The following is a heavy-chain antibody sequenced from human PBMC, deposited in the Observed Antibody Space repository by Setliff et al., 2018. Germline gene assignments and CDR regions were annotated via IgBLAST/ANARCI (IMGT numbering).Heavy chain of an antibody. V-gene: IGHV1-18*04. CDR3: TRSRGPRVVLAADFDF. Sequence: GASVKVSCKTSGFRFTSFGFSWVRQAPGQGLEWMGWISPYSGESNYAQKLQDRLTVTADTSTKTIYMELRSLTSDDTAVYFCTRSRGPRVVLAADFDFWGQGTLVTVSS. CDR1: GFRFTSFG. J-gene: IGHJ4*02. CDR2: ISPYSGES. D-gene: IGHD3-16*01.